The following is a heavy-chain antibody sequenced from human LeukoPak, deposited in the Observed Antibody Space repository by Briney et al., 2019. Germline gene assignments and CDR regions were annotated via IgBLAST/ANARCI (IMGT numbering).Heavy chain of an antibody. V-gene: IGHV4-4*02. D-gene: IGHD6-13*01. CDR3: ARGVASSRYAFDI. J-gene: IGHJ3*02. CDR1: GGSISSSNW. CDR2: IYHSGST. Sequence: SETLSLTCAVSGGSISSSNWWSWVRQPPGKGLERIGEIYHSGSTNYNPSLKSRVTISVDKSKNQFSLKLSSVTAADTAVYYCARGVASSRYAFDIWGQGTMVTVSS.